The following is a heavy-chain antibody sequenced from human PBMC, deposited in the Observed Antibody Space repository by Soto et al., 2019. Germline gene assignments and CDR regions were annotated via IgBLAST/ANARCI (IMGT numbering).Heavy chain of an antibody. CDR2: ISSSDSIV. CDR1: GFTFSDYY. V-gene: IGHV3-11*04. J-gene: IGHJ6*02. D-gene: IGHD2-15*01. Sequence: PGGSLRLSCAASGFTFSDYYMSWIRQAPGKGLEWVSYISSSDSIVSYADAVKGRFTISRDNSKNTLYLQMNSLRAEDTAVYYCARDTVAAGGGDYYYYYGMDVWGQGATVTVSS. CDR3: ARDTVAAGGGDYYYYYGMDV.